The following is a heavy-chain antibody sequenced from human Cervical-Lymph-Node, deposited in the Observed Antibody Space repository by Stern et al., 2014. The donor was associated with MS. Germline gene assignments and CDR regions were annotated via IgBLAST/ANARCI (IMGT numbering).Heavy chain of an antibody. D-gene: IGHD2-2*01. J-gene: IGHJ5*02. Sequence: VQLVESGAEVKKPGASVRVSCKASGGTVSSYTINWVRQAPGQGLEWMGGINTDFGDPAYAQKFQGRVTITADTSMSTVYMALRSLRSDDTAVYYCAREVSRVGFDPWGQGTLVTVSS. CDR2: INTDFGDP. CDR3: AREVSRVGFDP. CDR1: GGTVSSYT. V-gene: IGHV1-69*06.